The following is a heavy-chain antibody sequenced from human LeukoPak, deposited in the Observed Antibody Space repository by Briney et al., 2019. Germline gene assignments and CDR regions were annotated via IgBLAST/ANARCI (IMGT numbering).Heavy chain of an antibody. D-gene: IGHD6-19*01. CDR2: IIPIFGTA. V-gene: IGHV1-69*13. J-gene: IGHJ4*02. CDR3: ATDGAVAGTAYPEY. Sequence: SVKVSCKASGGTFSSYAISWVRQAPGQGLEWMGGIIPIFGTANYAQKFQGRVTITADESTSTAYMELSSLRSEDTALYYCATDGAVAGTAYPEYWGQGTLVTVSS. CDR1: GGTFSSYA.